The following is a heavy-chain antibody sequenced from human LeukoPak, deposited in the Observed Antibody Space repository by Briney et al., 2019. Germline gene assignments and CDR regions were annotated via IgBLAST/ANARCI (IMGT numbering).Heavy chain of an antibody. CDR2: INPNSGGT. V-gene: IGHV1-2*02. Sequence: ASVKASCKASGYTFTGYYMHWVRQAPGQGLEWMGWINPNSGGTNYAQKFQGRVTMTRDTSISTAYMELSRLRSDDTAVYYCARSLGYYCSSTSCHTISQFDYGGQGTLVTVSS. D-gene: IGHD2-2*01. CDR1: GYTFTGYY. J-gene: IGHJ4*02. CDR3: ARSLGYYCSSTSCHTISQFDY.